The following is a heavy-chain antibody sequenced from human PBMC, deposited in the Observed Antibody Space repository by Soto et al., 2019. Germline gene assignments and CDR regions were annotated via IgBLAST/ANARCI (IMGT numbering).Heavy chain of an antibody. CDR2: INAGNGNT. CDR3: AILGTYYFDNSDNYFDF. J-gene: IGHJ4*02. Sequence: QVQLVQSGAEEMKPGASVKVSCKASGYTLTRYSIHWVRQAPGQRLEWMGWINAGNGNTKFSQKFQGIVTITRDTSASTDYMELRGLRAEATALYYCAILGTYYFDNSDNYFDFWGQGTLVTVSS. V-gene: IGHV1-3*05. D-gene: IGHD3-22*01. CDR1: GYTLTRYS.